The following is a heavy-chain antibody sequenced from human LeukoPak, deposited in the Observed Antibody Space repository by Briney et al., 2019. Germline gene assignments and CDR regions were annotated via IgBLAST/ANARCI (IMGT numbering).Heavy chain of an antibody. D-gene: IGHD3-10*01. V-gene: IGHV4-61*08. Sequence: PSETLSLTCTVSGGSISSGAYYWSWIRQPPGKGLEWIGEINHSGSTNYNPSLKSRVTISVDTSKNQFSLKLSSVTAADTAVYYCARDRDGAFDIWGQGTMVTVSS. J-gene: IGHJ3*02. CDR2: INHSGST. CDR1: GGSISSGAYY. CDR3: ARDRDGAFDI.